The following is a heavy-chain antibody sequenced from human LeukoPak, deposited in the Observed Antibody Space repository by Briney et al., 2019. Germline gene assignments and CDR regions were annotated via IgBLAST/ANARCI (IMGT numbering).Heavy chain of an antibody. CDR3: ARGRPPVYYYYYMDV. J-gene: IGHJ6*03. V-gene: IGHV1-3*03. D-gene: IGHD1-1*01. Sequence: GASVQVSCKASGYTFTGYYMHWVRQAPGQGLEWMGWINAGNGNTKYSQEFQGRVTITRDTSASTAYMELSSLRSEDMAVYYCARGRPPVYYYYYMDVWGKGTTVTVSS. CDR2: INAGNGNT. CDR1: GYTFTGYY.